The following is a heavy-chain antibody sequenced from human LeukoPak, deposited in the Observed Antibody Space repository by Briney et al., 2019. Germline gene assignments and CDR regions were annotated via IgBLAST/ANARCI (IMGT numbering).Heavy chain of an antibody. Sequence: GGSLRLSCAASGFTFSSYEMNWVRQAPGKGLEWVSYINSSGSTIYYADSVKGRFTISRDNAKNSLYLQMNSLRAEDTAVYYCARDPYSGSYGDYYYYYMDAWGKGTTVTISS. CDR3: ARDPYSGSYGDYYYYYMDA. J-gene: IGHJ6*03. V-gene: IGHV3-48*03. CDR1: GFTFSSYE. CDR2: INSSGSTI. D-gene: IGHD1-26*01.